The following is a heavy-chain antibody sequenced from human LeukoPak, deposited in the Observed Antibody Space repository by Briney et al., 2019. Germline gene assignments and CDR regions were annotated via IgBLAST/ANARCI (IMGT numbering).Heavy chain of an antibody. D-gene: IGHD2-2*01. CDR2: INHSGST. J-gene: IGHJ4*02. CDR3: ARGARYCSSTSCRFDY. V-gene: IGHV4-34*01. Sequence: SETLSLTCAVYGGSFSGYYWSWIRQPPGKGLEWIGEINHSGSTNYNPSLKSRVTISVDTSKNQFSLKLSSVTAADTAVYYCARGARYCSSTSCRFDYWGQGTLVTVSS. CDR1: GGSFSGYY.